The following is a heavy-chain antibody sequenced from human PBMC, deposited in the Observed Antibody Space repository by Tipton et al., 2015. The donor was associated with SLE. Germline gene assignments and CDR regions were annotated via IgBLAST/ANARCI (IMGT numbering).Heavy chain of an antibody. CDR2: IYYSGST. CDR1: GGSISSSSYY. V-gene: IGHV4-39*07. CDR3: ARRGFYDILTGYGDV. D-gene: IGHD3-9*01. J-gene: IGHJ6*02. Sequence: TLSLTCTVSGGSISSSSYYWGWIRQPPGKGLEWIGSIYYSGSTYYNPSLKSRVTISVDTSKNQFSLKLSSVTAADTAVYYCARRGFYDILTGYGDVWGQGTTVTVSS.